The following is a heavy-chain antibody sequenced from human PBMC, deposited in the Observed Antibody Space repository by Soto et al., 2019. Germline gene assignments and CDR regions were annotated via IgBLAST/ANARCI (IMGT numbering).Heavy chain of an antibody. CDR1: GYDFTAYD. CDR3: GRGPTPRAPAGGTPYYYARDV. Sequence: ASVKVSCKASGYDFTAYDINWVRQASGQGLEWMGWMNPINGATGSARRFQGRVSMTRNTATGTAYLELTSLRSDDSAVYYCGRGPTPRAPAGGTPYYYARDVWGQGTTV. J-gene: IGHJ6*01. CDR2: MNPINGAT. V-gene: IGHV1-8*02. D-gene: IGHD6-13*01.